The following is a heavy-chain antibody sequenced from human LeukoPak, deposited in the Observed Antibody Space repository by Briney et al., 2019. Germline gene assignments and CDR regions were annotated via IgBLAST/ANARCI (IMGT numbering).Heavy chain of an antibody. D-gene: IGHD1-1*01. CDR3: ARMEGRGSTAFDI. CDR2: FDPEDGET. CDR1: GYTLTELS. V-gene: IGHV1-24*01. J-gene: IGHJ3*02. Sequence: ASVKVSCKVSGYTLTELSMHWVRQAPGKGLEWMGGFDPEDGETIYAQKFQGRVTITADKSTSTAYMELSSLRSEDTAVYYCARMEGRGSTAFDIWGQGTMVTVSS.